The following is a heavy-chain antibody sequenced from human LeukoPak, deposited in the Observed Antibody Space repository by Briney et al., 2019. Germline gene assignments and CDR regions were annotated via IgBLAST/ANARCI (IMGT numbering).Heavy chain of an antibody. J-gene: IGHJ6*03. V-gene: IGHV1-2*02. CDR2: INLNSRGT. CDR3: AASGFGFGELPSYFYYYMDV. Sequence: ASVKVSRKASGYTFTGYYMHWVRQAPGQGLEWMGWINLNSRGTNYAQKFQGRVTMTRDTSISTAYMELNRLRSDDTAVYYCAASGFGFGELPSYFYYYMDVWGKGTTVTVSS. CDR1: GYTFTGYY. D-gene: IGHD3-10*01.